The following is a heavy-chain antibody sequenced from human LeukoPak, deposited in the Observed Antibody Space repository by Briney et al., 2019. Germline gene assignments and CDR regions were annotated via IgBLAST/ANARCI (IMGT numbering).Heavy chain of an antibody. CDR3: AGGTYGYNVIDF. D-gene: IGHD1-1*01. CDR1: GYTFTGYY. CDR2: INRKTGGT. J-gene: IGHJ4*02. V-gene: IGHV1-2*02. Sequence: GSSVRVSFKASGYTFTGYYMHSVRQAPGQGLEWMGWINRKTGGTNSALEFQGRVTMTRDTSISTAYMELSRLTSDDTALYYCAGGTYGYNVIDFWGQGTLVTVSS.